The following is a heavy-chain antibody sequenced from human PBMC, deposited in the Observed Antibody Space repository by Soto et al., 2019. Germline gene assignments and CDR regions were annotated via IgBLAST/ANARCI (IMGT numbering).Heavy chain of an antibody. CDR3: ARDQYSSSSGWPNYYYYGMDV. V-gene: IGHV3-33*01. D-gene: IGHD6-6*01. J-gene: IGHJ6*02. CDR2: IWYDGSNK. Sequence: PVGSLRLSCAASGFTFSSYGMHWVRQATGNGLEWVAVIWYDGSNKYYADSVKGRFTISRDNSKNTLYLQMNSLRAEDTAVYYCARDQYSSSSGWPNYYYYGMDVWGQGTTVTVSS. CDR1: GFTFSSYG.